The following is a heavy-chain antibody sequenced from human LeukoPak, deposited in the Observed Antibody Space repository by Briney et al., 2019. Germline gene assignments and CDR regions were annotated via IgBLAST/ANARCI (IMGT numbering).Heavy chain of an antibody. Sequence: ASVKVSCKASGYTFTSYGISWVRQAPGQGLEWMGWISAYNGNTNYAQKLQGRVTMTTDTSPSTAYMELRSLRSDDTAVYYCARNRGDGITIFGVAPRYYYGMDVWGQGTTVTVSS. CDR3: ARNRGDGITIFGVAPRYYYGMDV. J-gene: IGHJ6*02. V-gene: IGHV1-18*01. D-gene: IGHD3-3*01. CDR2: ISAYNGNT. CDR1: GYTFTSYG.